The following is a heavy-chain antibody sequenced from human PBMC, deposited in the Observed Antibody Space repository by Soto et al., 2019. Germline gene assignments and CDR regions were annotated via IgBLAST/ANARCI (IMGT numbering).Heavy chain of an antibody. CDR2: ISGSGYTSDGGPTI. CDR3: ARVSQSFIEYFQH. J-gene: IGHJ1*01. CDR1: GFTFSSYE. V-gene: IGHV3-48*03. Sequence: GSLRLSCAASGFTFSSYEMIWVRQAPGKGLEWVSYISGSGYTSDGGPTIHYADSVKGRFTISRNNAKNSLYLQMNSLRVEDTAVYYCARVSQSFIEYFQHWGQGTLVTVSS. D-gene: IGHD3-16*02.